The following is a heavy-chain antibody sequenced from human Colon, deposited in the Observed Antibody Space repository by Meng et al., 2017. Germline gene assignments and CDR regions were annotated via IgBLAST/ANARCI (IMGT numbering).Heavy chain of an antibody. Sequence: GSLRLSCAASGFTFSSYAMHWVRQAPGKGLEWVAVISYDGSNKYYADSVKGRFTISRDNSKNTLYLQMNSLRAEDTAVYYCARDAIAAAGGDFDYWGQGTLVTVSS. CDR2: ISYDGSNK. CDR1: GFTFSSYA. V-gene: IGHV3-30*04. J-gene: IGHJ4*02. D-gene: IGHD6-13*01. CDR3: ARDAIAAAGGDFDY.